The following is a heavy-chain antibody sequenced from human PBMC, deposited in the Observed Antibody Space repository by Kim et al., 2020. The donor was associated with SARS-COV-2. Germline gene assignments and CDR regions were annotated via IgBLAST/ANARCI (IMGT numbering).Heavy chain of an antibody. Sequence: GGSLRLSCTASGLNFNTYGMHWVRQAPGKGLEWLAVISYDGKKRYYGDSVKGRVTISRDNSKNSLYLQIRSLRPEDTALYYCVKGPPLGDVWGKGTTVIVSS. CDR3: VKGPPLGDV. D-gene: IGHD7-27*01. CDR1: GLNFNTYG. V-gene: IGHV3-30*18. CDR2: ISYDGKKR. J-gene: IGHJ6*04.